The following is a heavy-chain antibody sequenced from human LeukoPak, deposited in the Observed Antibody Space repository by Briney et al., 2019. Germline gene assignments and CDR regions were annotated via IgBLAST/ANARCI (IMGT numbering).Heavy chain of an antibody. CDR2: IFNSGST. V-gene: IGHV4-59*01. Sequence: SETLSLTCTVSGDSMSSYSWSWIRQPPRKGLEWIGYIFNSGSTIYNPSLKSRVTISLDMSKKQFSLRLSSVTAADPAVYYCASDYGSGSYRFDYWGQGTLVTVTS. CDR1: GDSMSSYS. J-gene: IGHJ4*02. D-gene: IGHD3-10*01. CDR3: ASDYGSGSYRFDY.